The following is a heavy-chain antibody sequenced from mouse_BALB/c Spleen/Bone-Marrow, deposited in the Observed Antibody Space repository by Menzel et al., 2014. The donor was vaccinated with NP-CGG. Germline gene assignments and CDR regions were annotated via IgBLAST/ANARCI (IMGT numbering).Heavy chain of an antibody. V-gene: IGHV14-4*02. CDR2: IDPENGDT. Sequence: EVQLQQSGAELVRSGASVKLSCTASGFNIKDYCMHWVKQRPEQGLEWIGWIDPENGDTEYAPKFQGKATMTADTSSNTAYLQLSSLTSEDTAVYYCNGNYYAMDYWGQGISVTVSS. D-gene: IGHD2-1*01. CDR1: GFNIKDYC. J-gene: IGHJ4*01. CDR3: NGNYYAMDY.